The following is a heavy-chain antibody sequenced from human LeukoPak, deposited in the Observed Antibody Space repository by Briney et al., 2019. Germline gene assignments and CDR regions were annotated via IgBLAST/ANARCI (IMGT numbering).Heavy chain of an antibody. CDR1: GGSISSYY. CDR3: ARVEYSSSFDY. CDR2: IYYSGST. Sequence: TSETLSLTCTVSGGSISSYYWSWIRQPPGKGLEWIGYIYYSGSTNYNPSLKSRVTISVDTSKNQFSLKLRSVTAADTAVYYCARVEYSSSFDYWGQGTLVTVSS. D-gene: IGHD6-6*01. J-gene: IGHJ4*02. V-gene: IGHV4-59*01.